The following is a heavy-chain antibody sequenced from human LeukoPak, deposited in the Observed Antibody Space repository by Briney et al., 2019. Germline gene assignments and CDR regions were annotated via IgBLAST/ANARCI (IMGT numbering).Heavy chain of an antibody. CDR1: GGSISSYY. CDR3: ARDNSGYSSGWYGY. Sequence: PSETLSLTCTVSGGSISSYYWSWIRQPPGKGLEWIGYIYHSGSTYYNPSLKSRVTISVDRSKNQFSLKLSSVTAADTAVYYCARDNSGYSSGWYGYWGQGTLVTVSS. V-gene: IGHV4-59*12. CDR2: IYHSGST. D-gene: IGHD6-19*01. J-gene: IGHJ4*02.